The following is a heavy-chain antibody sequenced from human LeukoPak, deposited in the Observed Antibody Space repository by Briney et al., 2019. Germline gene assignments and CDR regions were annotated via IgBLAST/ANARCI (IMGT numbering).Heavy chain of an antibody. V-gene: IGHV1-8*01. CDR3: ASMGVARYSGYDLDY. CDR2: MNPNSVNT. Sequence: ASVKVSCKASGYTFTSYDINWVRQAPGQGLEWMGWMNPNSVNTGYAQKFQGRVTMTRNTSISTAYMELSSLRSEDTAVYYCASMGVARYSGYDLDYWGQGTLVTVSS. J-gene: IGHJ4*02. D-gene: IGHD5-12*01. CDR1: GYTFTSYD.